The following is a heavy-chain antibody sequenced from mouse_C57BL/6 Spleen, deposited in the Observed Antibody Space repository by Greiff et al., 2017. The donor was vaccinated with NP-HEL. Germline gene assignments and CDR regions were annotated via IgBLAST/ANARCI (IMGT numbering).Heavy chain of an antibody. J-gene: IGHJ1*03. V-gene: IGHV1-64*01. D-gene: IGHD1-1*01. CDR3: ARENYGGWYFDV. CDR2: IHPNSGST. CDR1: GYTFTSYW. Sequence: QVQLQQPGAELVKPGASVKLSCKASGYTFTSYWMHWVKQRPGQGLEWIGMIHPNSGSTNYNEKFKSKATLTVDKSSSTAYMQLSSLTSEDSAVYYCARENYGGWYFDVWGKGTTVTVSS.